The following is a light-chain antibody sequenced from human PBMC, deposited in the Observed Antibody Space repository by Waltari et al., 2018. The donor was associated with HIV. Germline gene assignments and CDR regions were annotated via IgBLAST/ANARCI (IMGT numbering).Light chain of an antibody. Sequence: QSVLTQPPSASGTPGQRVTISCSGSSSNIGNNAVSWYQQFPGTAPKLLIYSNNARPSGVPDRFSGSNSGTSASLAISGLQSEDEANYYCETLDDNLNGPVFGGGTKLTVL. CDR3: ETLDDNLNGPV. CDR2: SNN. CDR1: SSNIGNNA. V-gene: IGLV1-44*01. J-gene: IGLJ2*01.